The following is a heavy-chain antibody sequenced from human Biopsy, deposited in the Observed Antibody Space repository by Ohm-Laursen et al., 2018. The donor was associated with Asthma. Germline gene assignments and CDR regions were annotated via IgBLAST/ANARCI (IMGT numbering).Heavy chain of an antibody. J-gene: IGHJ4*02. D-gene: IGHD2-21*02. V-gene: IGHV4-59*01. Sequence: SETLSLTCTVSPGSINDYYWNWIRQFPGKGLEWIGYVHSTGSTRFNPSLKSRVTISIDASKNQFSLKLTSVTAADTAVYYCARGVDRVTGLLDHFDSWGQVTLVTVSS. CDR3: ARGVDRVTGLLDHFDS. CDR2: VHSTGST. CDR1: PGSINDYY.